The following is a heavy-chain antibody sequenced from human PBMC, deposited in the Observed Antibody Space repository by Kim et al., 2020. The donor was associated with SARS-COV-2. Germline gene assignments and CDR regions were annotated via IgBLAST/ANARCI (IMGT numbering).Heavy chain of an antibody. CDR2: MSHTGDT. V-gene: IGHV4-59*02. Sequence: SETLSLTCAVTGDAVAAYYWTWIRQSPGKGLQWIGYMSHTGDTKYSPSLKSRVTIVEDASKSVVSLSLTSVTAADTAVYFCARSRPFPFKWG. CDR1: GDAVAAYY. J-gene: IGHJ6*03. CDR3: ARSRPFPFK.